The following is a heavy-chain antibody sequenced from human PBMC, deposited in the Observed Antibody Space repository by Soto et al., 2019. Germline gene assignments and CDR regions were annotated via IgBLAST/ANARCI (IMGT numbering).Heavy chain of an antibody. J-gene: IGHJ5*02. V-gene: IGHV4-34*01. CDR1: GGSFSGYY. CDR2: INHSGST. D-gene: IGHD3-10*01. Sequence: KTSETLSLTCAVYGGSFSGYYWSWIRQPPGKGLEWIGEINHSGSTNYNPSLKSRVTISVDTSKNQFSLKLSSVTAADTAVYYCASARIYGSGSSPLAGWFDPWGQGTLVTVSS. CDR3: ASARIYGSGSSPLAGWFDP.